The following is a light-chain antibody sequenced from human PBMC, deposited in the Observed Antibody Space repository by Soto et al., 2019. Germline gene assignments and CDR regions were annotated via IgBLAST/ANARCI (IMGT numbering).Light chain of an antibody. J-gene: IGKJ1*01. CDR2: AAS. Sequence: LTHSPSSLSATKAGIVTIACRASQGISSYLAWYQQKPGKAPKLLIYAASTLQRGVPSRFSGSGSGTDFTLTISSLQPEDFATYYCQQLNSYPRTFGQGSIV. CDR1: QGISSY. V-gene: IGKV1-9*01. CDR3: QQLNSYPRT.